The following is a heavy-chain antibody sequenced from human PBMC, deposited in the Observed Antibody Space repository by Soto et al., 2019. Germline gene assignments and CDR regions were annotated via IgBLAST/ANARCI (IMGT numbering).Heavy chain of an antibody. J-gene: IGHJ6*02. V-gene: IGHV4-59*12. CDR1: GGSISFYH. D-gene: IGHD2-15*01. CDR3: ARDWLGCSGDSCHPGSPGYYYYGMDV. CDR2: IYYSGST. Sequence: LSLTCTVSGGSISFYHWSWIRQPPGKGPEWIGYIYYSGSTNYNPSLKSRVTISADTSKNQFSLRLTSVTAADTAVYYCARDWLGCSGDSCHPGSPGYYYYGMDVWGQGTTVTVSS.